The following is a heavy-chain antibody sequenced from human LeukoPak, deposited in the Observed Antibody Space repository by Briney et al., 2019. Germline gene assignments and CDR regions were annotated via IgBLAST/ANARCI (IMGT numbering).Heavy chain of an antibody. V-gene: IGHV4-34*01. D-gene: IGHD2-21*02. Sequence: SETLSLTCAVSGGSFTDYYWSWIRHLPGKGLEWIGEIHHRAGANYNPSLWGRVTISADTSKNQFSLHPTAVTAADTATFYCARGPVRDDGLTGISYYFGLDVWGHGATVTVFS. J-gene: IGHJ6*02. CDR1: GGSFTDYY. CDR2: IHHRAGA. CDR3: ARGPVRDDGLTGISYYFGLDV.